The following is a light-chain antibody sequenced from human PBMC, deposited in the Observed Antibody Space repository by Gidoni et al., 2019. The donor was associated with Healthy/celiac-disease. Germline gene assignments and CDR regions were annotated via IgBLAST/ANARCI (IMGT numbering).Light chain of an antibody. Sequence: DIVMTQSPDSLAVSLGERATINCKSSQSVLYSSNNKNYLAWYQQKPGQPPKLLIYWASTLESGVPDRFSGSGSGTDFTLTISSLQAEDVAVYYCQQYYSTPPYTFGQXTKLEIK. J-gene: IGKJ2*01. V-gene: IGKV4-1*01. CDR2: WAS. CDR1: QSVLYSSNNKNY. CDR3: QQYYSTPPYT.